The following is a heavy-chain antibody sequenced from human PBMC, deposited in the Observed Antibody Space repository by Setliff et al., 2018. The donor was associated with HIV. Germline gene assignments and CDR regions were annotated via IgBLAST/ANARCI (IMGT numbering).Heavy chain of an antibody. Sequence: SVKVSCKASGGTSNTYAINWVRQAPGQGLEWMGQVITILDITSYAQKFQGRVTITADESTNTMYMELSSLRSDDTAIYYCAGPRGDEAFDIWGQGTMVTVSS. CDR3: AGPRGDEAFDI. V-gene: IGHV1-69*10. CDR2: VITILDIT. D-gene: IGHD3-10*01. CDR1: GGTSNTYA. J-gene: IGHJ3*02.